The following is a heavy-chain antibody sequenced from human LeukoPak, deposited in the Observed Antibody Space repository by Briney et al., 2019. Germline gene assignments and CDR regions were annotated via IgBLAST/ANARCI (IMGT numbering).Heavy chain of an antibody. CDR1: GFTFSSYW. V-gene: IGHV3-7*01. CDR2: IKQDGSEK. CDR3: ARDYGSGGVAEVPGTD. J-gene: IGHJ4*02. D-gene: IGHD3-16*01. Sequence: GGSLRLSCAASGFTFSSYWMSWVRQAPGKGLEWVANIKQDGSEKYYVDSVKGRFTISRDNAKNSLYLQMNSLRAEDTAVYYCARDYGSGGVAEVPGTDWGQGTLVTVSS.